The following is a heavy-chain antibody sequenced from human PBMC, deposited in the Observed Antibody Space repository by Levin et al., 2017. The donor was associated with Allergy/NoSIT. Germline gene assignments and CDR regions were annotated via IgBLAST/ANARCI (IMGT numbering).Heavy chain of an antibody. D-gene: IGHD3-22*01. CDR3: ASGLSYDSSGYYYVALGAFDI. CDR2: IIPIFGTA. Sequence: KISCKASGGTFSSYAISWVRQAPGQGLEWMGGIIPIFGTANYAQKFQGRVTITADKSTSTAYMELSSLRSEDTAVYYCASGLSYDSSGYYYVALGAFDIWGQGTMVTVSS. V-gene: IGHV1-69*06. CDR1: GGTFSSYA. J-gene: IGHJ3*02.